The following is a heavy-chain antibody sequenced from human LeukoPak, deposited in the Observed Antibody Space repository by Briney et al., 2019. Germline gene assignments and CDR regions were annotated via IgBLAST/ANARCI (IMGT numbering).Heavy chain of an antibody. CDR3: ARKNPTALRNNWFDP. V-gene: IGHV5-51*01. D-gene: IGHD5-18*01. CDR1: GYSFSNHF. J-gene: IGHJ5*02. Sequence: GESLKISCKGSGYSFSNHFIGWVRQMPGKGLEWMGIIYPGDSDARYSPSFQGQVTISADKSTSTAYLQWNSLKASDTAIYYCARKNPTALRNNWFDPWGQGTLVTVSS. CDR2: IYPGDSDA.